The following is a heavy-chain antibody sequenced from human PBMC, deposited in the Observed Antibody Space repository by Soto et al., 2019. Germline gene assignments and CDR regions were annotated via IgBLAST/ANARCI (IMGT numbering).Heavy chain of an antibody. CDR1: GYHFTSHW. CDR3: ARLGYCTGSSCSDWYLDL. Sequence: EVQLVQTGAELKKPGESLRISCTGSGYHFTSHWISWVRQMPGEGLEWMGRIDPSDSYTVYSPSFKGHVSFSADKSISTAYLQWSGLRPSDTAIYYCARLGYCTGSSCSDWYLDLWGRGTLVTVSS. V-gene: IGHV5-10-1*03. D-gene: IGHD2-8*02. CDR2: IDPSDSYT. J-gene: IGHJ2*01.